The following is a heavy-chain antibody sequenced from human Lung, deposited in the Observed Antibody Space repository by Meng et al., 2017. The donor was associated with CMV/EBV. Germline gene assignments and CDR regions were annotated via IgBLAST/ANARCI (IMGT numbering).Heavy chain of an antibody. D-gene: IGHD3-3*01. V-gene: IGHV1-18*01. CDR1: GYIFTNYG. J-gene: IGHJ4*02. CDR2: ISAYSGNT. CDR3: ARNTIFGVVIIPWFDY. Sequence: ASVKVSCKASGYIFTNYGIRWVRQAPGQGLEWMGWISAYSGNTNFAQNLQGRVTMTTDTSTSTAYMELRSLRSDDTAVYYCARNTIFGVVIIPWFDYWGQGTLVTVSS.